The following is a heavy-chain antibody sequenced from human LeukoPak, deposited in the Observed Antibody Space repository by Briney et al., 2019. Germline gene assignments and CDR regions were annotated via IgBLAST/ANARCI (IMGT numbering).Heavy chain of an antibody. D-gene: IGHD3-10*01. CDR2: IYYSGST. CDR3: ARDLTMVRGGYYYGMDV. CDR1: GGSISSSSYY. V-gene: IGHV4-39*02. J-gene: IGHJ6*02. Sequence: SETLSLTCTVSGGSISSSSYYWGWLRQPPGTGLEWIGSIYYSGSTYYNPSLKSRVTISVDTSKNQFSLKLSSVTAADTAVYYCARDLTMVRGGYYYGMDVWGQGTTVTVSS.